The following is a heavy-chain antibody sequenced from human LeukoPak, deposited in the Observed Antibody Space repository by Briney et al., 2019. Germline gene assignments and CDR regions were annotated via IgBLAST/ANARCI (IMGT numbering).Heavy chain of an antibody. CDR3: AKDVVRFLDGFGTFDY. J-gene: IGHJ4*02. CDR2: IMQDGDAK. CDR1: GFTFSSSR. V-gene: IGHV3-7*03. D-gene: IGHD3-3*01. Sequence: QPGGSLRLSCAASGFTFSSSRMSWVRQAPGKGVEWVADIMQDGDAKYYVESVEGRFTISRDNSKNTVYLQMNSLRAEDTAVYYCAKDVVRFLDGFGTFDYWGQGTLVTVSS.